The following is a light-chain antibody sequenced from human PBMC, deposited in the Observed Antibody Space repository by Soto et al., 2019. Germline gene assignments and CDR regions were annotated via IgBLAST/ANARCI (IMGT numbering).Light chain of an antibody. V-gene: IGKV3D-15*01. Sequence: EIVMTQSPATLSVSPGERATLSCRASQIIGSNLAWYQQIYGQAPRLLIYVASTRATGIPARFSGSGSGTEFTLTISSLQSEDFAVYYCQQYDNWPRTFGPGTKVNIK. CDR3: QQYDNWPRT. CDR1: QIIGSN. CDR2: VAS. J-gene: IGKJ3*01.